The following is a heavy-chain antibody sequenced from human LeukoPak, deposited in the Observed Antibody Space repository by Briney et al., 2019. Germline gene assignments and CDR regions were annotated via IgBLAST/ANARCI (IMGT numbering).Heavy chain of an antibody. Sequence: PGGPLRLSCAASGFTFSIYSVNWVRHAPGKGLEWVSYISSSSSTIYYAESLKGRFTISRDNATNSLYLQMNSLRAEYTAVYYCERGLAYCSSTSCRTIDYWGQGTLVTVSS. J-gene: IGHJ4*02. CDR1: GFTFSIYS. CDR3: ERGLAYCSSTSCRTIDY. D-gene: IGHD2-2*01. CDR2: ISSSSSTI. V-gene: IGHV3-48*01.